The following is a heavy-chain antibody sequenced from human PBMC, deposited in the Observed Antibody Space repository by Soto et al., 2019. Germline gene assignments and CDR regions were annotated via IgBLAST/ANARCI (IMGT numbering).Heavy chain of an antibody. CDR2: IYYSGST. V-gene: IGHV4-30-4*01. D-gene: IGHD3-3*01. CDR1: GGSISSGDYY. J-gene: IGHJ5*02. Sequence: KPSETLSLTCTVSGGSISSGDYYWSWIRQPPGKGLEWIGYIYYSGSTYYNPSLKSRVTISVDTSKNQFSLKLSSVTAADTAVYYCARAPSYYGFWSGYGLNWFDPWRPGTLVTVSS. CDR3: ARAPSYYGFWSGYGLNWFDP.